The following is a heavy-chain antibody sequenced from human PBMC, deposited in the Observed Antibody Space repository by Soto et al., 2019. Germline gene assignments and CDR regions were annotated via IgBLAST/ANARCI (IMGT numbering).Heavy chain of an antibody. CDR2: ISNDGNNK. CDR3: AKDHQTYNWDYLFDS. V-gene: IGHV3-30*18. J-gene: IGHJ4*02. D-gene: IGHD1-7*01. Sequence: QTGGSLRLSCAASGFTFSINDMHWVRQAPGRGLEWVAVISNDGNNKYYADSVKGRFTLSRDNSKNMVYLQMDSLRVEDTAVYFCAKDHQTYNWDYLFDSWGPGTLVTVSS. CDR1: GFTFSIND.